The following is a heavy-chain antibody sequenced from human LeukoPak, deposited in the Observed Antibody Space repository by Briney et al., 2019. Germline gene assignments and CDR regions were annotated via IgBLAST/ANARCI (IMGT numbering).Heavy chain of an antibody. V-gene: IGHV4-59*01. D-gene: IGHD3-10*01. CDR2: IYYTGTT. CDR1: GASISTYY. CDR3: AEGMRAYDT. Sequence: SQTLSLTCTVSGASISTYYWSWIRQPPGKGLEWIGYIYYTGTTDYNPSLKSRVTISVDTSRNQFSLKLRSVTAADTAVYYCAEGMRAYDTWGQGTMVTVSS. J-gene: IGHJ3*02.